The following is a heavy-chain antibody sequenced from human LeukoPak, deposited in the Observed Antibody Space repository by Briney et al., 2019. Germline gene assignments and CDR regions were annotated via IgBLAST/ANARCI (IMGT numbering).Heavy chain of an antibody. CDR2: IADSGGVT. CDR1: GFSFATYA. D-gene: IGHD3-22*01. Sequence: GGSLRLSCAASGFSFATYAMTWVRQAPGKGLEWVSAIADSGGVTYYADSVKGRFTISRDNAKNSLYLQMNSLRAEDTAVYYCARDAPDSSGYYYGIPYYFDYWGQGTLVTVSS. CDR3: ARDAPDSSGYYYGIPYYFDY. V-gene: IGHV3-23*01. J-gene: IGHJ4*02.